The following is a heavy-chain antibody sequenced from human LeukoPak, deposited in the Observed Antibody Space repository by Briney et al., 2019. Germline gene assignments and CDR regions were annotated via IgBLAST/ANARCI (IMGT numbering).Heavy chain of an antibody. CDR2: ISGSGGST. V-gene: IGHV3-23*01. J-gene: IGHJ4*02. Sequence: PGGSLRLSCAASGFTFSSYAMSWVRQAPGKGLEWVSAISGSGGSTYYADSVKGRFTISRDNSKNTLYLQMNSLRAEDTAAYYCAKDIAWDTAMVRTLDYWGQGTLVTVSS. D-gene: IGHD5-18*01. CDR1: GFTFSSYA. CDR3: AKDIAWDTAMVRTLDY.